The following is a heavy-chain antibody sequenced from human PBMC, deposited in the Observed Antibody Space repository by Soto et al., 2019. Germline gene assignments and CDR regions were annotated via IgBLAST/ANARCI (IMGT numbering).Heavy chain of an antibody. CDR2: IYYSGST. Sequence: SETLSLTCTVSGGSISSGGYYWSWIRQHPGKGLEWIGYIYYSGSTYYNPSLKSRVTISVDTSKNQFSLKLSSVTAADTAVYYCARDIKFWSGYYYYYYMDVWGKGTTVTVSS. CDR1: GGSISSGGYY. V-gene: IGHV4-31*03. J-gene: IGHJ6*03. CDR3: ARDIKFWSGYYYYYYMDV. D-gene: IGHD3-3*01.